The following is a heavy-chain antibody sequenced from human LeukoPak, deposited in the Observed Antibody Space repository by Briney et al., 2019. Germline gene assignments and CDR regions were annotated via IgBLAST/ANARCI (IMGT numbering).Heavy chain of an antibody. V-gene: IGHV4-4*07. CDR1: GGSISSYY. Sequence: SETLSLTCTVSGGSISSYYWSWIRQPAGKGLEWIGRIYTSGSTNYNPSLKSRVTMSVDTSKNQFSLKLSSVTAADTAVYYCARDGIWFGDRYYYYMDVWGKGTTVTISS. CDR3: ARDGIWFGDRYYYYMDV. J-gene: IGHJ6*03. CDR2: IYTSGST. D-gene: IGHD3-10*01.